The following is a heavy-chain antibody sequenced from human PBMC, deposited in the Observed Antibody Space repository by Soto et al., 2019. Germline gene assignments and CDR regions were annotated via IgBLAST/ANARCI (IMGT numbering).Heavy chain of an antibody. CDR3: ARGKYYYDSSVAFDI. J-gene: IGHJ3*02. Sequence: GASLKVSCKPSVYTFTSYVITWVRQAPGQGLEGMGWISAYNGNTNYAQKFQGRVTMTRDTSPSTAYMELSSVRAEDTAVYYCARGKYYYDSSVAFDIWGQGTMVTVSS. D-gene: IGHD3-22*01. CDR2: ISAYNGNT. CDR1: VYTFTSYV. V-gene: IGHV1-18*01.